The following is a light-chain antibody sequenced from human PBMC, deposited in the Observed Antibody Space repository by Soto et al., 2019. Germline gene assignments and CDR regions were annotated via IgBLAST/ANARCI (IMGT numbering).Light chain of an antibody. CDR1: SSDVGGYNY. Sequence: QSALAQPASVSGSPGQSITISCTGTSSDVGGYNYVSWYQQHPGKAPKLMIFAVSNRPSGVSNRFSGSKSGNTASLTISGLQAADEADYYCSSYTSSITYVFGPGTKVTVL. CDR2: AVS. CDR3: SSYTSSITYV. V-gene: IGLV2-14*01. J-gene: IGLJ1*01.